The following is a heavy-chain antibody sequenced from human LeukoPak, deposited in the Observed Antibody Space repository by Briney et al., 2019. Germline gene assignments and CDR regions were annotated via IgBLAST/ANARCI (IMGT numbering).Heavy chain of an antibody. D-gene: IGHD2-15*01. J-gene: IGHJ6*03. Sequence: ASVKVSCKTSGYTFTAYYMHWVRQAPGQGLEWMGWINPNSGGTNYAQNFQGRVTMTRDTSITTAYMELSRLKSDDTALYYCAKDPRNLRSPSTYSTNRDAWAKGPTVTV. CDR1: GYTFTAYY. CDR3: AKDPRNLRSPSTYSTNRDA. CDR2: INPNSGGT. V-gene: IGHV1-2*02.